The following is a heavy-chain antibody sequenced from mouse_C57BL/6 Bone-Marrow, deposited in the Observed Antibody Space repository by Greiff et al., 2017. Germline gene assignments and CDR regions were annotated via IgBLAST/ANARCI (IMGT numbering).Heavy chain of an antibody. CDR1: GYTFTSYW. Sequence: QVQLQQPGAELVRPGSSVKLSCKASGYTFTSYWMDWVKQRPGQGLEWIGNIYPSDSETHYNQKFKDKATLTVDKSSSTAYMQLSSLTSEESAVYYCARLRSWGFDYWGQGTTLTVSS. V-gene: IGHV1-61*01. CDR2: IYPSDSET. CDR3: ARLRSWGFDY. J-gene: IGHJ2*01.